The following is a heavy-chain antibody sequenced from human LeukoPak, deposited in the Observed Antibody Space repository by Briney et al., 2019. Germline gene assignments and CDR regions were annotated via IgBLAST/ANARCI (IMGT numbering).Heavy chain of an antibody. CDR3: ARASVYYDFWSGYSTFDY. CDR2: INHSGST. CDR1: GGSFSGYY. Sequence: SETLSLTCAVYGGSFSGYYWSWIRQPPGKGLEWIGEINHSGSTNYNPSFKSRVTISVDTSKNQFSLKLSSVTAADTAVYYCARASVYYDFWSGYSTFDYWGQGTLVTVSS. D-gene: IGHD3-3*01. J-gene: IGHJ4*02. V-gene: IGHV4-34*01.